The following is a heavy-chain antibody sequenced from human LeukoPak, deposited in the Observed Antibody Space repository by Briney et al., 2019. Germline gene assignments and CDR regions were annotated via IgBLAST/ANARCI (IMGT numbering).Heavy chain of an antibody. V-gene: IGHV3-48*01. J-gene: IGHJ4*02. CDR1: GFTFGDHI. Sequence: GGSLGLSCAASGFTFGDHIMDWVRQLPGKRLEWVAYVSGSGSTVYYADSVKGRFTVSRDNGKSSLYLQMNSLRVEDTALYYCVRQFASWGQGTLVTVSS. CDR2: VSGSGSTV. CDR3: VRQFAS.